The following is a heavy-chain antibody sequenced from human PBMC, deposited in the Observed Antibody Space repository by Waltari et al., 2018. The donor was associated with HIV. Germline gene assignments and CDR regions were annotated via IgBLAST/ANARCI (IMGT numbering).Heavy chain of an antibody. CDR3: ARREATVVRGVYYYGMDV. J-gene: IGHJ6*02. V-gene: IGHV3-74*01. CDR2: IHSVVMST. D-gene: IGHD3-10*01. CDR1: GFTFRGYW. Sequence: EVQLVESGGGLVQPGGSLRLSCAASGFTFRGYWMHWVRQAPGTGLVWVSGIHSVVMSTSYADVVTGRFTISRDNAKNTLYLEMNSLRAEDTAVYYCARREATVVRGVYYYGMDVWGQGTTVTVSS.